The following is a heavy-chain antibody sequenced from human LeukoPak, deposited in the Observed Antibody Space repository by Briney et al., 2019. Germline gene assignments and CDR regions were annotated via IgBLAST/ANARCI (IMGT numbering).Heavy chain of an antibody. D-gene: IGHD6-13*01. Sequence: PGGSLRLSCAASGFTSSTYWMSWVRQAPGKGLEWVASIKQDGSEKYYVDSVKGRFTISRDNAKNSVYLQMTSLRAEDTAVYYCATPGSGIWCFDYWGQGTLLTVSS. J-gene: IGHJ4*02. CDR2: IKQDGSEK. CDR1: GFTSSTYW. V-gene: IGHV3-7*01. CDR3: ATPGSGIWCFDY.